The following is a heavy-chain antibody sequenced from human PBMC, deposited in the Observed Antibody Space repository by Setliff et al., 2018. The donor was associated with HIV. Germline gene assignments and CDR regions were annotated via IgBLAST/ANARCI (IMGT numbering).Heavy chain of an antibody. J-gene: IGHJ4*02. CDR2: IKPNTDGGTT. D-gene: IGHD5-12*01. Sequence: GGSLRLSCAASGFTFSNAWMNWVRQTPGKGLEWVGRIKPNTDGGTTDYAAPLKGRFTISRDDSKNTLYLQMNSLKTEDTAVYYCTVRGYSGYDHHWGQGTLVTVPQ. CDR1: GFTFSNAW. CDR3: TVRGYSGYDHH. V-gene: IGHV3-15*01.